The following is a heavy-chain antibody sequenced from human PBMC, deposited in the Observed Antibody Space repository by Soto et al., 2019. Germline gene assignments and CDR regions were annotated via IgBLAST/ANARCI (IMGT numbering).Heavy chain of an antibody. V-gene: IGHV4-39*01. J-gene: IGHJ4*02. Sequence: SETLSLTSTVSSGSISSSSYYCGWIRQPPGKGLEWIGSIYYSGSTYYNPSLKSRVTISVDTSKNQYSLKLSSVTAADTAVYYCARGYCSGGSCYRYWGQGSQVTVSS. D-gene: IGHD2-15*01. CDR2: IYYSGST. CDR1: SGSISSSSYY. CDR3: ARGYCSGGSCYRY.